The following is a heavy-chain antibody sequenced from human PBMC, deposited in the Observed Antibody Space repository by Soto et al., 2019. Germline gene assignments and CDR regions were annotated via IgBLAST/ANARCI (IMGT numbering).Heavy chain of an antibody. D-gene: IGHD2-15*01. V-gene: IGHV4-31*03. Sequence: QVQLQESGPGLVKPSQTLSLTCTVSGGSISSGGYYRSWIRQHPGKGLEWIGYIYYSGSTYYNPSLKSRVTISVDTSENQVFLRLSSVTAAYTAVYYCARGVLMVVAATLVGAGWFDPWGQGTLVTVAS. CDR3: ARGVLMVVAATLVGAGWFDP. CDR1: GGSISSGGYY. CDR2: IYYSGST. J-gene: IGHJ5*02.